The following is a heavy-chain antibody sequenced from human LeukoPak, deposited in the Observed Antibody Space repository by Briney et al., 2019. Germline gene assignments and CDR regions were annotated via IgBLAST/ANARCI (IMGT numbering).Heavy chain of an antibody. V-gene: IGHV3-23*01. Sequence: PGGSLRLSCAASGFTFSTYAMSWVRQTPGKGLEWVSVISGGGDITYYADSVKGRFTISRDTSKNTLYLQMNSLRAEDTAVYYCAKDRARGGATDFDYWGQGALVTVSS. J-gene: IGHJ4*02. D-gene: IGHD3-16*01. CDR3: AKDRARGGATDFDY. CDR2: ISGGGDIT. CDR1: GFTFSTYA.